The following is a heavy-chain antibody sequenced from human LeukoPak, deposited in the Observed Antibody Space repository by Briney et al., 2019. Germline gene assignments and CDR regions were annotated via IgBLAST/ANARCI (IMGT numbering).Heavy chain of an antibody. CDR2: IYTSGST. CDR3: ARSMVRGVIPFDY. Sequence: SETLSLTCTVSGGSITSGSYYWNWIRQPAGKGLEWIGRIYTSGSTNYNPSLKSRVTMSVDTSKNQFSLKLSSVTAADTAVYYYARSMVRGVIPFDYWGQGTLVTVSS. J-gene: IGHJ4*02. CDR1: GGSITSGSYY. V-gene: IGHV4-61*02. D-gene: IGHD3-10*01.